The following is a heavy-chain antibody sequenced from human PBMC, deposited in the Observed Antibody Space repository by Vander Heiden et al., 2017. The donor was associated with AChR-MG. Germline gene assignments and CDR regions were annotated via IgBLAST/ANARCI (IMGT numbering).Heavy chain of an antibody. J-gene: IGHJ4*02. CDR3: ARGEGMVAALFDY. D-gene: IGHD2-15*01. CDR2: IYYSGST. CDR1: GGSISSYY. V-gene: IGHV4-59*01. Sequence: QVQLQESGPGLVKPSETLSLTCTVSGGSISSYYWSWIRQPPGKGLEWIGYIYYSGSTNYNPSLKSRVTISVDTSKNQFSLKLSSVTAADTAVYYCARGEGMVAALFDYWGQGTLVTVSS.